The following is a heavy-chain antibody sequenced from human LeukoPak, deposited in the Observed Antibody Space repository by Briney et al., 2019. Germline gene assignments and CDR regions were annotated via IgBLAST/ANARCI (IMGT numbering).Heavy chain of an antibody. Sequence: GGSLRLSCAASGFTFDDYAMHWVRQVPGKGLEWVSLISGDGGRTFYEDSVKGRFTVSRDNSKNLMYLQMSGLRTEDTALYYCAKDRYCSGGTCSGGFDYWGQGTLVTVSS. CDR3: AKDRYCSGGTCSGGFDY. D-gene: IGHD2-15*01. CDR2: ISGDGGRT. J-gene: IGHJ4*02. CDR1: GFTFDDYA. V-gene: IGHV3-43*02.